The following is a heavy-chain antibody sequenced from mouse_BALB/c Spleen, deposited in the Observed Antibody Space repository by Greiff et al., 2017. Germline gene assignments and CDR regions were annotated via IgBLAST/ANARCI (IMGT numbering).Heavy chain of an antibody. J-gene: IGHJ2*01. V-gene: IGHV5-17*02. CDR1: GFTFSSFG. D-gene: IGHD1-1*01. CDR2: ISSGSSTI. Sequence: EVKLVESGGGLVQPGGSRKLSCAASGFTFSSFGMHWVRQAPEKGLEWVAYISSGSSTIYYADTVKGRFTISRDNPKNTLFLQMTSLRSEDTAMYYCASDNYYGSSRGYLDYWGQGTTLTVSS. CDR3: ASDNYYGSSRGYLDY.